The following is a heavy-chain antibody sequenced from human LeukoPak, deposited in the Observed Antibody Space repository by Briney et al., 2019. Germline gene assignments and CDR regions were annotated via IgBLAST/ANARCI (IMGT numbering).Heavy chain of an antibody. CDR3: AKVQSVVPARSSLSY. V-gene: IGHV3-23*01. CDR1: GFTFSSYA. Sequence: QPGGSLRLSCAASGFTFSSYAMSWVRQAPGKGLEWVSSISGSGGSTYYADSVKGRFTISRDNAKNSLYLQMNRLRAEDTAVYYCAKVQSVVPARSSLSYWGQGTLVSVSS. CDR2: ISGSGGST. J-gene: IGHJ4*02. D-gene: IGHD2-2*01.